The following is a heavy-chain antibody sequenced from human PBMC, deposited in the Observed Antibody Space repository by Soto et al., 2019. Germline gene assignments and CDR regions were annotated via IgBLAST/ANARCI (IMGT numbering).Heavy chain of an antibody. Sequence: QVQLQESGPGLVKPSQTLALTCTVSGDSISSGYHWSWIRQHPGKGLEYIGYMYYSGTTYYNPSLQSRVTISLHTSKNQFSLKLSSVTAADTAVYYCARGTFKRALQEKANFDNWGQGTLVTVSS. V-gene: IGHV4-31*03. J-gene: IGHJ4*02. CDR3: ARGTFKRALQEKANFDN. CDR1: GDSISSGYH. CDR2: MYYSGTT. D-gene: IGHD1-1*01.